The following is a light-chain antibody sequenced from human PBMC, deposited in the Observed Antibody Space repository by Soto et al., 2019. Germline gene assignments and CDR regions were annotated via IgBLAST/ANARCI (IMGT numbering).Light chain of an antibody. CDR2: DAS. J-gene: IGKJ4*01. CDR3: QHYKDLPPT. V-gene: IGKV1-33*01. CDR1: HDIRNY. Sequence: IQMTQSPSSLSASAGDRIIITCQASHDIRNYLSWYQQKPGKAPKLLIYDASNLEAGVPSRFSGSGSGTDFIFTITSLQAEDIATYYCQHYKDLPPTFGGGTKVEIK.